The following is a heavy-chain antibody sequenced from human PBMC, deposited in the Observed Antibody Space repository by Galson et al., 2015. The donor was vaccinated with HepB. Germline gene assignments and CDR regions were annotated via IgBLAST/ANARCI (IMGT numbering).Heavy chain of an antibody. CDR3: ATWRGGDDAFDI. D-gene: IGHD3-16*01. V-gene: IGHV1-24*01. Sequence: SVKVSCKVPGYTLTELSMHWVRQAPGKGLEWMGGFDPEDGETIYAQKFQGRVTMTEDTSTDTAYMELSSLRSEDTAVYYCATWRGGDDAFDIWGQGTMVTVSS. CDR1: GYTLTELS. J-gene: IGHJ3*02. CDR2: FDPEDGET.